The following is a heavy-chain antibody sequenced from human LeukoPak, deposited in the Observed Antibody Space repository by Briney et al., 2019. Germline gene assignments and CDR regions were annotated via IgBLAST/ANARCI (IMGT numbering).Heavy chain of an antibody. Sequence: GGSLRLSCAASGFTFSIYGMHWLREATGEAVEWVANIKYEGSGKYYVDSVKGRFTISRADAKNSLYLETNNLRAEDTAVYYCARDLFSGSYQEDFWARGTLVSVSS. CDR3: ARDLFSGSYQEDF. CDR2: IKYEGSGK. CDR1: GFTFSIYG. D-gene: IGHD1-26*01. V-gene: IGHV3-7*01. J-gene: IGHJ4*02.